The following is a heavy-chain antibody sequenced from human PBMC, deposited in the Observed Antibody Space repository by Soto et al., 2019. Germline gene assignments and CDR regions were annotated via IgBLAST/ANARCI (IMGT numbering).Heavy chain of an antibody. Sequence: QLQLQESGPGLVKPSETLSLTCTVSGGSISTNTYYWGWIRQPPGKGLEWIGSIYYSGRTYYNPSLKSRVAISVDTSKDQFSLKLSAVPAADTAVYHCARVGRLGGTPYYFDYWGQGTLVTVSS. D-gene: IGHD1-1*01. CDR3: ARVGRLGGTPYYFDY. J-gene: IGHJ4*02. CDR1: GGSISTNTYY. CDR2: IYYSGRT. V-gene: IGHV4-39*01.